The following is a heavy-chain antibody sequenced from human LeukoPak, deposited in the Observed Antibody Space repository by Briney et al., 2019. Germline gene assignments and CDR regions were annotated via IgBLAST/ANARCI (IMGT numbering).Heavy chain of an antibody. V-gene: IGHV3-33*01. J-gene: IGHJ3*02. CDR2: IWYDGSNK. D-gene: IGHD1-7*01. Sequence: PGGSLRLSCAASGFTFSSYGMHWVRQVPGKGLEWVAVIWYDGSNKYYADSVKGRFTISRDNSKNTLYLQMNSLRAEDTAVYYCAREWNYHNDAFDIWGQGTMVTVSS. CDR1: GFTFSSYG. CDR3: AREWNYHNDAFDI.